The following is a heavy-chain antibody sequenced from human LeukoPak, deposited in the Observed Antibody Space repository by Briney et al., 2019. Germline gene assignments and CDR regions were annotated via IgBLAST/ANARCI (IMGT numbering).Heavy chain of an antibody. Sequence: GGSLRLSCAASGFTFSSCGFNWVRQAPGKGLEWVSSIGPTGTDRHYADSVRGRFTISRDNAKNSMYLQMDSLRDEDTAVYYCATETIGRHYDYWGQGTLLTVSS. CDR3: ATETIGRHYDY. CDR2: IGPTGTDR. D-gene: IGHD1-14*01. CDR1: GFTFSSCG. J-gene: IGHJ4*02. V-gene: IGHV3-21*01.